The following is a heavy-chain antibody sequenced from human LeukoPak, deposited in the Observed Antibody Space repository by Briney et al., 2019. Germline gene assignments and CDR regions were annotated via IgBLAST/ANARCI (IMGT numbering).Heavy chain of an antibody. CDR3: ARESGPVVRGVPRFDP. CDR2: MNPNSGNT. J-gene: IGHJ5*02. Sequence: ASVNVSCKASGYTFTSYDINWVRQATGQGLEWMGWMNPNSGNTGYAQKFQGRVTMTRNTSISTAYMELSSLRSEDTAVYYCARESGPVVRGVPRFDPWGQGTLVTVSS. D-gene: IGHD3-10*01. V-gene: IGHV1-8*01. CDR1: GYTFTSYD.